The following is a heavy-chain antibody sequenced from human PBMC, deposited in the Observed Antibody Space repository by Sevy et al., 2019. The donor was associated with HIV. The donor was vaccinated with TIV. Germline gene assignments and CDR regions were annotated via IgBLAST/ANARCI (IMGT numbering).Heavy chain of an antibody. Sequence: GGSLRLSCAASGFTFSSYAMHWVRQAPGKGLEWVAYDGSNKYYADSVKGRFTISRDNSKNTQYLQMNSLRADDTAVYYCAREVSLGIGSSGYYDYWGQGTLVTVSS. D-gene: IGHD3-22*01. CDR3: AREVSLGIGSSGYYDY. CDR1: GFTFSSYA. CDR2: YDGSNK. V-gene: IGHV3-30-3*01. J-gene: IGHJ4*02.